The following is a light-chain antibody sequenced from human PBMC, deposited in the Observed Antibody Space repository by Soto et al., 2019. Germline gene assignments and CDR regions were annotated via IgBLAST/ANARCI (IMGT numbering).Light chain of an antibody. CDR1: QGLRNF. V-gene: IGKV1-9*01. J-gene: IGKJ5*01. CDR3: QQRHSYPIT. Sequence: DIQLTQSPSFLSAPVGDRVTITCRDRQGLRNFLAWEQQKPGKAPNLPIPTASSLQTGVPSRFSGSGSGTEFTLTISSLQPEDFATYYCQQRHSYPITFGQGTRLEIK. CDR2: TAS.